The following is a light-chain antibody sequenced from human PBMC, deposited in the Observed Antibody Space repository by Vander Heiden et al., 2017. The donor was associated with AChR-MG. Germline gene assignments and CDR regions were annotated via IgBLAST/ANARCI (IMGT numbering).Light chain of an antibody. V-gene: IGLV4-69*01. CDR2: LNSDGSH. Sequence: QLVLTQSPSASASLGASVRLTCPLSSVHSSYAIAWHQQQPEKGPRYLMRLNSDGSHNKGDGIPDRFSGSSSGAERYLTIASLQAEDEADYYCQTWGTGFVVFGRGTKLTVL. CDR3: QTWGTGFVV. J-gene: IGLJ2*01. CDR1: SVHSSYA.